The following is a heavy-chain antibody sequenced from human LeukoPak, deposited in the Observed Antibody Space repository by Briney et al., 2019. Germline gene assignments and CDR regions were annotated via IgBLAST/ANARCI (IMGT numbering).Heavy chain of an antibody. CDR1: GGSISSGGYY. CDR2: IYYSGST. Sequence: SQTLCLTCTVPGGSISSGGYYWSWIRQHPGKRLAWIGYIYYSGSTYYNPSLKSRVTISVDTSKNQFSLKLSSVTAADTAVYYCARAGGGCSGGSCYFEFDYWGQGTLVTVSS. CDR3: ARAGGGCSGGSCYFEFDY. J-gene: IGHJ4*02. V-gene: IGHV4-31*02. D-gene: IGHD2-15*01.